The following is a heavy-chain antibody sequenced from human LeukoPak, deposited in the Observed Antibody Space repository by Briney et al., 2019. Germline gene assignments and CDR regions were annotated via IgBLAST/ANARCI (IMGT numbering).Heavy chain of an antibody. CDR1: GGTFSSYA. Sequence: GASVKVSCKASGGTFSSYAISWERQAPGQGLEWMGGIIPMFGTANYAQKFQGRVTITADKSTSTAYMELSSLRSEDTAVYYCARLLRSTVTTEYYYYYKDVWGKGTTVTVSS. CDR3: ARLLRSTVTTEYYYYYKDV. D-gene: IGHD4-17*01. J-gene: IGHJ6*03. CDR2: IIPMFGTA. V-gene: IGHV1-69*06.